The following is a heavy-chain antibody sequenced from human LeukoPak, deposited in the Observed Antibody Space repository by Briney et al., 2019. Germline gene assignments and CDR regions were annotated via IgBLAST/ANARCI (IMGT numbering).Heavy chain of an antibody. Sequence: PSETLSLTCTVSGGSISSYYWSWIRQPPGKGLEWIEYIYTSGSTNYNPSLKSRVTISVDTSKNQFSLKLSSVTAADTAVYYCARPQNKNRDAFDIWGQGTMVTVSS. V-gene: IGHV4-4*09. CDR1: GGSISSYY. CDR3: ARPQNKNRDAFDI. J-gene: IGHJ3*02. D-gene: IGHD1/OR15-1a*01. CDR2: IYTSGST.